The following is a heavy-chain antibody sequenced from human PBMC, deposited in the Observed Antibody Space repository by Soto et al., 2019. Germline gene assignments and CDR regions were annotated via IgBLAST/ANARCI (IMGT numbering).Heavy chain of an antibody. D-gene: IGHD6-19*01. J-gene: IGHJ4*02. CDR2: IWYDGSNK. Sequence: PGGSLRLSCAASGFTFSSYGMHWVRQAPGKGLEWVAVIWYDGSNKYYADSVKGRFTISRDNSKNTLYLQMNSLRAEDTAVYYCAREFGTLGAVAYYFDYWGQGTLVTVSS. V-gene: IGHV3-33*01. CDR1: GFTFSSYG. CDR3: AREFGTLGAVAYYFDY.